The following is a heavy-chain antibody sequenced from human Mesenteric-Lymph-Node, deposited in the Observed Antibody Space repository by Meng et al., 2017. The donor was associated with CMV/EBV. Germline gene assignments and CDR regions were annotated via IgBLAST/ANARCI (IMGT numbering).Heavy chain of an antibody. J-gene: IGHJ4*02. D-gene: IGHD5-18*01. V-gene: IGHV3-23*01. CDR2: ISGSGSST. Sequence: GESLKISCAASGFTFSNYAMTWVRQAPGKGLEWVSTISGSGSSTYYADSVKGRFTISRDNAKNSLYLQMNSLRAEDTAVYYCAREGIGLEEVYSYGSWYFDYWGQGTLVTVSS. CDR3: AREGIGLEEVYSYGSWYFDY. CDR1: GFTFSNYA.